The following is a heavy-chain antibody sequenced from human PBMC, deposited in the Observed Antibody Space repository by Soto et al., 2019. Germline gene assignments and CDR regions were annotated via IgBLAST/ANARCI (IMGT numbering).Heavy chain of an antibody. D-gene: IGHD3-16*01. CDR2: IWYDGSNK. V-gene: IGHV3-33*01. Sequence: QVQLVESGGGVVQPGRSLRLSCAASGFTFSSYGMHWVRQAPGKGLEWGAVIWYDGSNKYYADSVKGRFTISRDNSKNTLYLQMNSLRAEDTAVYYCARDSDDYVWGSYCPYWGQGTLVTVSS. J-gene: IGHJ4*02. CDR1: GFTFSSYG. CDR3: ARDSDDYVWGSYCPY.